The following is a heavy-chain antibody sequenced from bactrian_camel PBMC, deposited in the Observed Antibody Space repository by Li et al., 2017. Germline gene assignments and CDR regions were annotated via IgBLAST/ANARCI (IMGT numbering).Heavy chain of an antibody. CDR1: GFTRGRYC. Sequence: HVQLVESGGGSVQVGGSLTLSCAISGFTRGRYCMAWFHQAPGKEREAVADIDSDGDTTYADSVKGRFTISKDNTKNTLYLQMDSLKPEDTGLYYCAARLCGALGSLAAHLYTNWGQGTQVTVS. J-gene: IGHJ4*01. V-gene: IGHV3S55*01. CDR3: AARLCGALGSLAAHLYTN. D-gene: IGHD5*01. CDR2: IDSDGDT.